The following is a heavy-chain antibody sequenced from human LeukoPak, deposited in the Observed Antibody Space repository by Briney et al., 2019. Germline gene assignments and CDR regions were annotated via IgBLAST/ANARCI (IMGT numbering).Heavy chain of an antibody. Sequence: SVSVSCKASGYTFTTYGISWVRQAPGQGLEWMGWISAYNGYTNSTQKLQGRVTMTTDTSTTTAYMDLRSLRSDDTAVYYCARARTSRQELGHDAFDIWGQGTMVTVSS. V-gene: IGHV1-18*01. D-gene: IGHD6-13*01. CDR1: GYTFTTYG. CDR3: ARARTSRQELGHDAFDI. CDR2: ISAYNGYT. J-gene: IGHJ3*02.